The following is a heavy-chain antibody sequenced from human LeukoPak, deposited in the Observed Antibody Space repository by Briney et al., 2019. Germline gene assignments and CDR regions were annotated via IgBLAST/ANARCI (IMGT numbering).Heavy chain of an antibody. CDR3: ARSYDSSGYTPEFAFDI. CDR2: IYSGGST. D-gene: IGHD3-22*01. CDR1: GFTFSSYE. V-gene: IGHV3-53*01. Sequence: GGSLRLSCAASGFTFSSYEMNWVRQAPGKGLEWVSVIYSGGSTYYADSVKGRFTISRDNSKNTLYLQMNSLRAEDTAVYYCARSYDSSGYTPEFAFDIWGQGTMVTVSS. J-gene: IGHJ3*02.